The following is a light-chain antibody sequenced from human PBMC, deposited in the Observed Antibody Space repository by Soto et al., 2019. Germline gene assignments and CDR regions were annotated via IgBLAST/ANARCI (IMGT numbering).Light chain of an antibody. CDR2: DAS. CDR1: QSINSY. CDR3: QLRSNWLFT. J-gene: IGKJ3*01. V-gene: IGKV3-11*01. Sequence: IVLTQSPTTLSLSPGERATLSCRASQSINSYLACYQQKPGQAPRLLIYDASNRATGIPARFSGSGSGTDFTLTISSLEPEDFAVYYCQLRSNWLFTFGPGTKVDI.